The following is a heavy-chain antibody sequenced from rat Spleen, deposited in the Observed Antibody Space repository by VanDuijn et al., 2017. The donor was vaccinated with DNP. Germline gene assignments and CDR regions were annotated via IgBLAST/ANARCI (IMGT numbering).Heavy chain of an antibody. D-gene: IGHD1-7*01. CDR2: ILYDDSRT. CDR1: GFNFSDHN. V-gene: IGHV5S10*01. J-gene: IGHJ3*01. Sequence: EVQLVESGGGLVQPGRSLKVSCGASGFNFSDHNMAWVRQAPKKGLEWVATILYDDSRTYYRDSLKGRFTISRDNAKSTLYLQMDSLRSEDTAIYYCATRVGNYGYPFAYWGQGTLVTVSS. CDR3: ATRVGNYGYPFAY.